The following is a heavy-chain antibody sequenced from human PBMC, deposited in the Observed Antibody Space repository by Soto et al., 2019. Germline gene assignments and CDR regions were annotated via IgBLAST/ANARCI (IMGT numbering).Heavy chain of an antibody. Sequence: SETLSLTCAVYGGSFSGYYWSWIRQPPGKGLEWIGEINHSGSTNYNPSLKSRVTISVDTSKNQFSLKLSSVTAADTAVYYCARGLAPPGKTGSRYYYYMDVWGKGTTVTVSS. CDR3: ARGLAPPGKTGSRYYYYMDV. CDR1: GGSFSGYY. V-gene: IGHV4-34*01. D-gene: IGHD3-10*01. J-gene: IGHJ6*03. CDR2: INHSGST.